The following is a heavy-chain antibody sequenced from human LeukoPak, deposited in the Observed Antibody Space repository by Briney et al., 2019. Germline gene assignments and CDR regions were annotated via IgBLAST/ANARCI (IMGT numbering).Heavy chain of an antibody. V-gene: IGHV3-74*01. CDR3: ARVDSSSWYGYNWFDP. Sequence: GGSLRLSCAASGFTFSSYWMHWVRQAPGKGLVWVSRINSDGSSTSYADSVKGRFTISRDNAKNTLYLQMNSLRAEDTAVYYCARVDSSSWYGYNWFDPWGQGTLVTVSS. CDR1: GFTFSSYW. D-gene: IGHD6-13*01. CDR2: INSDGSST. J-gene: IGHJ5*02.